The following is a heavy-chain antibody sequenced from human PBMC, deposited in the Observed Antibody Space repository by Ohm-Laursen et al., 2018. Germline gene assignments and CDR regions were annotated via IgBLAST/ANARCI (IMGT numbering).Heavy chain of an antibody. D-gene: IGHD1-14*01. CDR3: ARDLATADY. CDR2: IKQDGSEK. CDR1: GFTFSTYW. J-gene: IGHJ4*02. Sequence: SLRLSCSASGFTFSTYWMTWVRQAPGKGLEWVANIKQDGSEKYYVDSVKGRFTISRDNAKNSLYLQMNSLRAEDTAVYYCARDLATADYWGQGTLVTVSS. V-gene: IGHV3-7*01.